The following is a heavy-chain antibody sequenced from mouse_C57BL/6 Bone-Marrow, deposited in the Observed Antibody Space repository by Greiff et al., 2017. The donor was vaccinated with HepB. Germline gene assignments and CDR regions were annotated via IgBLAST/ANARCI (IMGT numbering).Heavy chain of an antibody. CDR1: GFTFSDYY. V-gene: IGHV5-16*01. CDR2: INYDGSST. CDR3: ARDHTTVPFFDY. D-gene: IGHD1-1*01. J-gene: IGHJ2*01. Sequence: EVKVVESEGGLVQPGSSMKLSCTASGFTFSDYYMAWVRQVPEKGLEWVANINYDGSSTYYLDSLKSRFIISRDNAKNILYLQMSSLKSEDTATYYCARDHTTVPFFDYWGQGTTLTVSS.